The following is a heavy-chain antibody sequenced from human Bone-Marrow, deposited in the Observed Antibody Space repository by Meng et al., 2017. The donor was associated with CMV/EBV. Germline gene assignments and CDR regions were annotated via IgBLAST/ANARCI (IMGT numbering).Heavy chain of an antibody. D-gene: IGHD5-18*01. J-gene: IGHJ6*02. V-gene: IGHV1-8*03. Sequence: ASVKVSCKASGYTFTSYDINWVRQATGQGLEWMGWMNPNSGNTGYAQKFQGRVTITRNTSISTAYMELSSLRSEDTAVYYCARGYSYGFYYYYCGMDVWGQGTTVTVSS. CDR1: GYTFTSYD. CDR3: ARGYSYGFYYYYCGMDV. CDR2: MNPNSGNT.